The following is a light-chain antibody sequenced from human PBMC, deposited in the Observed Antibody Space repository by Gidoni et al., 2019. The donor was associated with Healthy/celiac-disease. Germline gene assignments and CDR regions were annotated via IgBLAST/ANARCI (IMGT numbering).Light chain of an antibody. J-gene: IGKJ1*01. CDR3: QQDNNWPWT. V-gene: IGKV3-15*01. CDR2: GAS. Sequence: IVMTPSPATRSVSPGERATLACRASQSVSSNLAWYQQKPGQAPRLRIYGASTRAPGFPARFSGSGSGTEFTLTISSRQSEDFAVYYWQQDNNWPWTFGQGTKVEIK. CDR1: QSVSSN.